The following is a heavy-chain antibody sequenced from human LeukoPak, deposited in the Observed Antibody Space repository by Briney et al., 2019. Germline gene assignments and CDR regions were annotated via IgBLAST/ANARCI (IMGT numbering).Heavy chain of an antibody. V-gene: IGHV5-10-1*01. CDR1: GYSFTSYW. CDR2: IDPSDSYT. D-gene: IGHD5-12*01. J-gene: IGHJ4*02. CDR3: ARVPRGANSMVATSPPFDY. Sequence: GESLKISCKGSGYSFTSYWINWVRQMAGKGLEWMGRIDPSDSYTNYSPSFQGHVTISAGKSINTAYLQWSSLKASDTAMYYCARVPRGANSMVATSPPFDYWGQGTLVTVSS.